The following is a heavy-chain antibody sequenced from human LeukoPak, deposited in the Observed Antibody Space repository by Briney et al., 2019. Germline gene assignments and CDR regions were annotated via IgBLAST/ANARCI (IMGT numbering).Heavy chain of an antibody. V-gene: IGHV3-7*01. CDR2: IKKDGSET. CDR1: GFTFSSSW. J-gene: IGHJ6*02. Sequence: GGSLRLSCAAPGFTFSSSWMSWVRQAPGKGLGWVVAANIKKDGSETSHADSVKGRFTISRDNAKNSLYLQMNSLRAEDTAVYYCARDMRLELPASSGYYHGMDVWGQGTTVTVSS. D-gene: IGHD1-7*01. CDR3: ARDMRLELPASSGYYHGMDV.